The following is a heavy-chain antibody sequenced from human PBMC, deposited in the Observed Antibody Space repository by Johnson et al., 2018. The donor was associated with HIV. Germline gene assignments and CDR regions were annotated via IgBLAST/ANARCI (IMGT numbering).Heavy chain of an antibody. CDR1: GFSFSSYA. Sequence: QVQLVESGGGVVQPGRSLRLSCAASGFSFSSYAMHWVRQAPGKGLEWVSVIYSGGSTYSADSLTGRFTIPRDNAKNSLYLQMNSLRGDDTALYYGAKDTAYDYGDYGTAFDIWGQGTKVTVSS. CDR3: AKDTAYDYGDYGTAFDI. CDR2: IYSGGST. J-gene: IGHJ3*02. V-gene: IGHV3-NL1*01. D-gene: IGHD4-17*01.